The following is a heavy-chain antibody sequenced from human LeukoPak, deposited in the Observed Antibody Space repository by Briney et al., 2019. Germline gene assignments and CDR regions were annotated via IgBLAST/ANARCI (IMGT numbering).Heavy chain of an antibody. Sequence: PGGSLRLSCAASGFSFSSHGMSWVRQAPGKGLEWVSGIIGGAGSTYYADSVKGRFTISGDNSKNTLFLQMNSLRAEDTAVYYCARLTAPGIAAAGSYYYYYMDVWGKGTTVTVSS. D-gene: IGHD6-13*01. V-gene: IGHV3-23*01. CDR1: GFSFSSHG. CDR2: IIGGAGST. CDR3: ARLTAPGIAAAGSYYYYYMDV. J-gene: IGHJ6*03.